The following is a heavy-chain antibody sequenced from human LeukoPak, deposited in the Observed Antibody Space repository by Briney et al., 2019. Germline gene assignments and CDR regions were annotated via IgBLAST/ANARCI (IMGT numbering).Heavy chain of an antibody. CDR3: ARAPDCGGDCYAVFAFDI. V-gene: IGHV4-4*07. J-gene: IGHJ3*02. D-gene: IGHD2-21*02. CDR1: GGSISSYY. CDR2: IHTSGST. Sequence: NPSETLSLTCTVSGGSISSYYWSWIRQPAGKGLEWIGRIHTSGSTNYNPSLRSRVTMSVDTSKNQFSLKLSSVTAADTAVYYCARAPDCGGDCYAVFAFDIWGQGTMVTVSS.